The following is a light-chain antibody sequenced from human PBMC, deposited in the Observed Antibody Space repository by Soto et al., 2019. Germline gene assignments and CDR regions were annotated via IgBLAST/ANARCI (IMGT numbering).Light chain of an antibody. CDR1: QSVPKNY. CDR2: APS. J-gene: IGKJ1*01. CDR3: HQEASSPRT. Sequence: EIVLTQSPGTLSLSPGERATLSCRASQSVPKNYLAWYQQEPGQAPRLLIYAPSSRATGIPDMFSGRGSGTYFTLTTIRLEPEAFAVYYSHQEASSPRTFGPGTKVEIK. V-gene: IGKV3-20*01.